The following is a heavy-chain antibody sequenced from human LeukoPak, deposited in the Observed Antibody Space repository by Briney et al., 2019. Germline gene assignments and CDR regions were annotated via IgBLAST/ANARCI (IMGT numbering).Heavy chain of an antibody. CDR1: GGSISSSSYY. Sequence: SETLSLTCTVSGGSISSSSYYWGWIRQPPGKGLEWIVSIYYSGSTYYNPSLKSRVTISVDTSKNQFSLKLSSVTAADTAVYYCARPPYYDSSGYGAFDIWGQGTMVTVSS. D-gene: IGHD3-22*01. CDR3: ARPPYYDSSGYGAFDI. CDR2: IYYSGST. V-gene: IGHV4-39*01. J-gene: IGHJ3*02.